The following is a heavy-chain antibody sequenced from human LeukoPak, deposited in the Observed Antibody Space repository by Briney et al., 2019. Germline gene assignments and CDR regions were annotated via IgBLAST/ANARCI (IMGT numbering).Heavy chain of an antibody. CDR2: MNPNSGNT. J-gene: IGHJ5*02. D-gene: IGHD3-10*01. CDR3: ARVPLLLWFGEPQNFNWFDP. V-gene: IGHV1-8*01. CDR1: GYTFTSYD. Sequence: GASVKVSCKASGYTFTSYDINWVRQATGQGLEWMGWMNPNSGNTGYAQKFQGRVTMTRNTSISTAYMELSSLRSEDTAVYYCARVPLLLWFGEPQNFNWFDPWGQGTLVTVSS.